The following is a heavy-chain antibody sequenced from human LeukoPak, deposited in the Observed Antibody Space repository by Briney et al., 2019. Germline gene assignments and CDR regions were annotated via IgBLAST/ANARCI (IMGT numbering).Heavy chain of an antibody. Sequence: RSETLSLTCAVYGRFYSGYYGSWIRQPPGKGLEWIGEIYHRGSHKHNPSLRSRVTRSVDTSKNQFSLKLSSVTAADTAVYSCARGVFVRSSSWYEGYYYYYGMDVWGKGTTVTVSS. D-gene: IGHD6-13*01. CDR1: GRFYSGYY. CDR2: IYHRGSH. J-gene: IGHJ6*04. V-gene: IGHV4-34*01. CDR3: ARGVFVRSSSWYEGYYYYYGMDV.